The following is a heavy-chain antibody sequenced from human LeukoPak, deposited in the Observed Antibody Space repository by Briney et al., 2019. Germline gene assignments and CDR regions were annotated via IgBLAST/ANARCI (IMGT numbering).Heavy chain of an antibody. Sequence: SETLSLTCTVSGGSISSYYRSWIRQPPGKGLERIGEINHSGSTNYNPSLKSRVTISVDTSKNQFSLKLSSVTAADTAVYYCARVGAARAVAGTWSLDYWGQGTLVTVSS. D-gene: IGHD6-19*01. V-gene: IGHV4-34*01. CDR3: ARVGAARAVAGTWSLDY. CDR1: GGSISSYY. J-gene: IGHJ4*02. CDR2: INHSGST.